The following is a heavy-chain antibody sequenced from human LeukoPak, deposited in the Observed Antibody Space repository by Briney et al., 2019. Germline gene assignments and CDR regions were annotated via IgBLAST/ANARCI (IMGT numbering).Heavy chain of an antibody. CDR1: GFTFSSYE. CDR3: ARELGGGYFDY. D-gene: IGHD3-16*01. V-gene: IGHV3-48*03. J-gene: IGHJ4*02. CDR2: ISSSVSTI. Sequence: GGSLRLSCAASGFTFSSYEMNWVRQAPGKGLEWVSYISSSVSTIYYADSVKGRFTISRDNAKNSLYLQMNSLRAEDTAVYYCARELGGGYFDYWGEGTLVTVSS.